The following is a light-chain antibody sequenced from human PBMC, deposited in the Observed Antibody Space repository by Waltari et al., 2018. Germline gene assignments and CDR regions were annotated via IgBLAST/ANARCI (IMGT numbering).Light chain of an antibody. CDR2: EDS. J-gene: IGLJ7*01. V-gene: IGLV1-51*02. CDR1: SSTLGNNY. CDR3: GTWDSSLSGAV. Sequence: QSVLTQPPSVSAAPGQRVTIPCSRGSSTLGNNYVSWYRHFPGTAPNLLIYEDSERPSGIPGRFSGSKSGTSATLDITGLQAGDEADYYCGTWDSSLSGAVFGGGTHLTVL.